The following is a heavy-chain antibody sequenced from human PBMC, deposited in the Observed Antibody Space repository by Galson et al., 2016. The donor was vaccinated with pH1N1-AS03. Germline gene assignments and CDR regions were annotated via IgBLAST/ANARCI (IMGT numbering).Heavy chain of an antibody. CDR2: VWYDGSNK. CDR1: GFTFRDYG. CDR3: ARSQHGDYPYYGMDV. J-gene: IGHJ6*02. Sequence: SLRLSCAASGFTFRDYGFHWVRQAPGKGLEWVAVVWYDGSNKNYVASVKGRFIVSRDNSNDTLYLQMNSLRAEDTAVYYCARSQHGDYPYYGMDVWGQGTTVTVSS. D-gene: IGHD4-17*01. V-gene: IGHV3-33*01.